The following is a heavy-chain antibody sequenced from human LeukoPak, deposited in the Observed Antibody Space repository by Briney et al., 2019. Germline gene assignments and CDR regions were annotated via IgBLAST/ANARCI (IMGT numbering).Heavy chain of an antibody. CDR1: GFTFSNFG. CDR3: AREKTTLAVVDAFDI. D-gene: IGHD6-19*01. Sequence: GGSLRLSCAASGFTFSNFGMHWVRQAPGKGLEWVAVISYDGSNKYYADSVKGRFTISRDNSKNTLYLQMNSLRAEDTAVYYCAREKTTLAVVDAFDIWGQGTMVTVSS. J-gene: IGHJ3*02. V-gene: IGHV3-30*03. CDR2: ISYDGSNK.